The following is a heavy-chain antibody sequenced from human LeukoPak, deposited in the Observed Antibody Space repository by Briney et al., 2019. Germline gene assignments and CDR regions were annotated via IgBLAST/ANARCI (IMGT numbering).Heavy chain of an antibody. D-gene: IGHD2-2*01. CDR1: GGSISSGGYS. CDR3: ATSEATAGSYFDL. V-gene: IGHV4-30-2*01. Sequence: SQTLFLTCAVSGGSISSGGYSWSWIRQPPGKGLEWIGYIYHSGSTYYNPSLKSRVTISVDRSKNQFSLKLSSVTAADTAVYYCATSEATAGSYFDLWGRGTLVTVSS. J-gene: IGHJ2*01. CDR2: IYHSGST.